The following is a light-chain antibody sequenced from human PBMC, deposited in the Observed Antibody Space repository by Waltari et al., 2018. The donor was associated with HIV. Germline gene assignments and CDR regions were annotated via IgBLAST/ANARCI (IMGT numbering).Light chain of an antibody. CDR3: AAWDDSLNGYV. V-gene: IGLV1-44*01. J-gene: IGLJ1*01. CDR2: TNN. CDR1: SSNIGSTA. Sequence: QSVLTQSPSASGTPGQRVPISCSGSSSNIGSTAVTWNQHLPGTAPKLLIHTNNQRPSGIPDRFSGSKAGTSASLAISGLQSEDESDYYCAAWDDSLNGYVFGSGTKVTVL.